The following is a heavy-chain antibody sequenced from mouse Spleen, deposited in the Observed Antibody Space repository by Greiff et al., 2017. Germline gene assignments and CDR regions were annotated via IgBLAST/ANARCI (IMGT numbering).Heavy chain of an antibody. CDR3: ARGGYYFDY. CDR2: INPGSGGT. CDR1: GYAFTNYL. V-gene: IGHV1-54*01. J-gene: IGHJ2*01. Sequence: LEESGAELVRPGTSVKVSCKASGYAFTNYLIEWVKQRPGQGLEWIGVINPGSGGTNYNEKFKGKATLTADTSSSTAYMQLSSLTSEDSAIYYCARGGYYFDYWGQGTTLTVSS.